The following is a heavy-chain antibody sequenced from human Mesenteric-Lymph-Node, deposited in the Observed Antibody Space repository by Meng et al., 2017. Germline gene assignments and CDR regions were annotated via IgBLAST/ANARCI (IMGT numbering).Heavy chain of an antibody. CDR2: ISYDGSNK. Sequence: GESLKISCAASGFTFSSYAMHWVRQAPGKGLEWVAVISYDGSNKYYADSVKGRFTISRDNSKNTLYLQMNSLRAEDTAVYYCAKIIRPDYGDYSLDYWGQGTLVTVSS. CDR3: AKIIRPDYGDYSLDY. V-gene: IGHV3-30*07. CDR1: GFTFSSYA. J-gene: IGHJ4*02. D-gene: IGHD4-17*01.